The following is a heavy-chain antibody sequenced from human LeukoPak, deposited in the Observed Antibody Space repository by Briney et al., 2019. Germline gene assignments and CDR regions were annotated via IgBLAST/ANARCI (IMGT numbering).Heavy chain of an antibody. V-gene: IGHV3-30-3*01. CDR1: GFTFSSYA. CDR3: ARDLSGSYRGYYFDY. CDR2: ISYDGSNK. J-gene: IGHJ4*02. Sequence: GRSLRLSCAASGFTFSSYAMHWVRQAPGKGLEWVAVISYDGSNKYYADSVKGRFTISRDNSKNTLYLQMNSLRAEDTAVYYCARDLSGSYRGYYFDYWGQGTLVTVSS. D-gene: IGHD1-26*01.